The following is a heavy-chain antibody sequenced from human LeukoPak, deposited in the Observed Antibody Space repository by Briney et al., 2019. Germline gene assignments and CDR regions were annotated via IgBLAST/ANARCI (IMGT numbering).Heavy chain of an antibody. V-gene: IGHV3-33*06. CDR1: GFTFSSYG. CDR2: IWYDGSNK. J-gene: IGHJ3*02. CDR3: AKDGAFDI. Sequence: PGGSLRLSCAASGFTFSSYGIHWVRQAPGKGREWGAVIWYDGSNKYYADSVKGRFTISRDNSKNTLYLQMNSLRAEDKAVYYCAKDGAFDIWGQGTMVTVSS.